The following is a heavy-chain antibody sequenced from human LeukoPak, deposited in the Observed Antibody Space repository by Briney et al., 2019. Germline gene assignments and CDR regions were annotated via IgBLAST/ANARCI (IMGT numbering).Heavy chain of an antibody. CDR3: ARAVMVAVAGGRFDY. J-gene: IGHJ4*02. V-gene: IGHV4-39*07. D-gene: IGHD6-19*01. CDR1: SGSISNGGYY. CDR2: IYYSGTS. Sequence: PSETLSLTCTVSSGSISNGGYYWVWIRQPPGKGLEWIGSIYYSGTSYYNPSLASRVTISVDTSKNQFSLKLSSVTAADTAVYYCARAVMVAVAGGRFDYWGQGTLVIVSS.